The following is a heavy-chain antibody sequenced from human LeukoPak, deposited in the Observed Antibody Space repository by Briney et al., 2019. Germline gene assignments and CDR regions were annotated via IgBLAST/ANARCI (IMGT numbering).Heavy chain of an antibody. V-gene: IGHV4-59*01. D-gene: IGHD3-16*01. Sequence: PSETLSLTCTVSSGSISSNYWSWIRQPPGKGLEWIGYISYSGSANYNPSLKSRVTISVDTSKNQFSLKVTSVTAADTAVYYCARGVWAATVSFDYWGQGTLVTVSS. J-gene: IGHJ4*02. CDR1: SGSISSNY. CDR2: ISYSGSA. CDR3: ARGVWAATVSFDY.